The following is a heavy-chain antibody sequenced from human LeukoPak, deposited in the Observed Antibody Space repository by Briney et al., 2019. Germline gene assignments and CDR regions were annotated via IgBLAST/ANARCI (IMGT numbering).Heavy chain of an antibody. CDR1: GFTFSSYW. CDR3: ARDIYGDYVTFWYYYGMDV. J-gene: IGHJ6*02. Sequence: GGSLRLSCAASGFTFSSYWMSWVRQAPGKGPEWVANIKQDGSEKYYVDSVKGRFTISRDNAKNSLYLQMNSLRAEDTAVYYCARDIYGDYVTFWYYYGMDVWGQGTTVTVSS. CDR2: IKQDGSEK. D-gene: IGHD4-17*01. V-gene: IGHV3-7*01.